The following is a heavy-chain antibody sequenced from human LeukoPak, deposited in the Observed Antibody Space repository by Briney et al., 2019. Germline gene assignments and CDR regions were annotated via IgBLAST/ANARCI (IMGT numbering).Heavy chain of an antibody. J-gene: IGHJ4*02. D-gene: IGHD3-16*01. V-gene: IGHV3-48*02. CDR3: APQSRGFDY. CDR2: ISSSSSTI. Sequence: TGGSLSLSCAASGFTFSSYSMNWVRQAPGKGLEWVSYISSSSSTIYYADSVKGRFTISRDKAKNSLSLQMNSLRDEDTAVYYCAPQSRGFDYWGQGTLVTVSS. CDR1: GFTFSSYS.